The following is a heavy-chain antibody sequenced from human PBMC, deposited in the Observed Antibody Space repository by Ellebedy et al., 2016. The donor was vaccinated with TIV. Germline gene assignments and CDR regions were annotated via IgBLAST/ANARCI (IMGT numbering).Heavy chain of an antibody. CDR3: ARDRPSGLGGGGVDV. CDR1: GYTFTNYY. CDR2: IEPSGCTT. J-gene: IGHJ6*02. D-gene: IGHD3-10*01. Sequence: AASVKVSCKASGYTFTNYYMHWVRQAPGQGLEWMGIIEPSGCTTIYAQKFQGRVTMTRDTSTNTVSMELSSLRSDDTAVYYWARDRPSGLGGGGVDVWGQGTTVTVSS. V-gene: IGHV1-46*01.